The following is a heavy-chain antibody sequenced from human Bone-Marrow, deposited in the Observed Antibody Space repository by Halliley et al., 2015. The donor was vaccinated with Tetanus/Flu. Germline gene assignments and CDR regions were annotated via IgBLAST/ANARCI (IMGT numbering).Heavy chain of an antibody. D-gene: IGHD5-18*01. V-gene: IGHV3-30*18. CDR2: ISFAGDYK. CDR3: AKELNTAVATPFDD. Sequence: SLRLSCVASGFTFSSYGMHWVRQAPGKGLEWVAVISFAGDYKYYADSVKGRFTISRDDSTNTLFLQMNSLRVEDTAVYYCAKELNTAVATPFDDWGQGTLVTVSS. CDR1: GFTFSSYG. J-gene: IGHJ4*02.